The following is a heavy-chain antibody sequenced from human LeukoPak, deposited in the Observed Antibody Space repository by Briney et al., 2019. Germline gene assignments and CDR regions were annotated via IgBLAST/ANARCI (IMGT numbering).Heavy chain of an antibody. Sequence: GGSLRLSCAASGFTFSSYAMSWVRQAPGEGLQWVSGISGSGSSTYYADSVRGRFTISRDNAKSSLYLQMNSLRAEDTAVYYCARDSGYAYYWGQGTLVTVSS. CDR3: ARDSGYAYY. CDR2: ISGSGSST. CDR1: GFTFSSYA. D-gene: IGHD5-12*01. J-gene: IGHJ4*02. V-gene: IGHV3-23*01.